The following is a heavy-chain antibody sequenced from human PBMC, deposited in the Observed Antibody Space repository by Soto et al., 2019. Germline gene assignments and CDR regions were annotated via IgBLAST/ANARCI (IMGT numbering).Heavy chain of an antibody. CDR3: ARLGGPDTMFDP. Sequence: PSETLSLTCAVYGGSFSGYYWSWIRQPPGKGLEWIGCIHYSGSTYYNPSLKSRVTISVDTSRNQFSLKWSSVTAADTAVYYCARLGGPDTMFDPWGPGTLVTVSS. V-gene: IGHV4-59*08. D-gene: IGHD3-10*01. CDR2: IHYSGST. CDR1: GGSFSGYY. J-gene: IGHJ5*02.